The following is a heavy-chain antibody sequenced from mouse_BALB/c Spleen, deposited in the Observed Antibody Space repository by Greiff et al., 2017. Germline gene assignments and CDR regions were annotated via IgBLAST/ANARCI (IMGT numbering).Heavy chain of an antibody. V-gene: IGHV14-4*02. D-gene: IGHD2-14*01. CDR2: IDPENGDT. Sequence: VQLKESGPELMKPGASVKISCKASGYSFTSYYMHWVKQSHGKSLEWIGWIDPENGDTEYAPKFQGKATMTADTSSNTAYLQLSSLTSEDTAVYYCNACEGYRYEFAYWGQGTLVTVSA. J-gene: IGHJ3*01. CDR1: GYSFTSYY. CDR3: NACEGYRYEFAY.